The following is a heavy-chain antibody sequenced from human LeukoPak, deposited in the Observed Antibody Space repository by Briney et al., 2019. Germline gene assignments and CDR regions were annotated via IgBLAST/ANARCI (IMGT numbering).Heavy chain of an antibody. CDR3: ARQGDYGGNWFDP. V-gene: IGHV3-9*01. CDR1: GFTFDDYA. CDR2: ISWNSGSI. Sequence: PGGSLRLSCAASGFTFDDYAMHWVRQAPGKGLEWVSGISWNSGSIGYADSVKGRFTISRDNAKNSLYLQMNSLKASDTAMYYCARQGDYGGNWFDPWGQGTLVTVSS. J-gene: IGHJ5*02. D-gene: IGHD4-23*01.